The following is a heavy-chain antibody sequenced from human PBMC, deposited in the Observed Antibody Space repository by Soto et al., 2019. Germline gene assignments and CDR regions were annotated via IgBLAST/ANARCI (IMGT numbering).Heavy chain of an antibody. J-gene: IGHJ4*02. CDR2: INAGNGNT. V-gene: IGHV1-3*01. D-gene: IGHD2-15*01. CDR3: ARVARYCSGGSCYLFDY. CDR1: GYTFTSYA. Sequence: ASVKVSCKASGYTFTSYAMHWVRQAPGQRLEWMGWINAGNGNTKYSQKFQGRVTITRDTSASTAYMELSSLRSEDTAVYYCARVARYCSGGSCYLFDYWGQGTLVTVSS.